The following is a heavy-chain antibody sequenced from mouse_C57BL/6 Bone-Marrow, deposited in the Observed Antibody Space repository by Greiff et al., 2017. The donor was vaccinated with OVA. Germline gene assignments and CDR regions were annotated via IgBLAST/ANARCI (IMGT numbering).Heavy chain of an antibody. D-gene: IGHD1-1*02. J-gene: IGHJ4*01. V-gene: IGHV5-4*01. CDR2: ISDGGSYT. Sequence: EVQRVESGGGLVKPGGSLKLSCAASGFTFSSYAMSWVRQTPEKRLEWVATISDGGSYTYYPDNVKGRFTISRDNAKNNLYLQMSQLKAEDTAMYYCAREGLLWGYYYAMDYWGQGTSVTVSS. CDR1: GFTFSSYA. CDR3: AREGLLWGYYYAMDY.